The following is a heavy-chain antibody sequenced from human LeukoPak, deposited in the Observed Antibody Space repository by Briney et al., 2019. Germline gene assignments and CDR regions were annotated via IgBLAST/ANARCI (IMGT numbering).Heavy chain of an antibody. Sequence: HPGGSLRLSCAASGFTFSSYGMHWVRQAPGKGLEWVAFIRYDGSNKYYADSVKGRFTISRDNSKNTLYLQVNSLRAEDTAVYYCAKDMWIAAAGKFDYWGQGTLVTVSS. CDR1: GFTFSSYG. D-gene: IGHD6-13*01. CDR2: IRYDGSNK. J-gene: IGHJ4*02. V-gene: IGHV3-30*02. CDR3: AKDMWIAAAGKFDY.